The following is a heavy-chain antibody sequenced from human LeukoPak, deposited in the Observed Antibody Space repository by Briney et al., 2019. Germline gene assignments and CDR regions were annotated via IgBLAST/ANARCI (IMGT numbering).Heavy chain of an antibody. V-gene: IGHV4-59*08. D-gene: IGHD3-3*01. CDR1: GGSISSYY. Sequence: SKTLSLTCTVSGGSISSYYWSWIRQPPGKGLEWIGYIYYSGSTNYNPSLKSRVTISVDTSKNQFSLKLNSVTAADTAVYYCTKYTGSNGDFRFDSWGQGALVTVSS. CDR3: TKYTGSNGDFRFDS. J-gene: IGHJ4*02. CDR2: IYYSGST.